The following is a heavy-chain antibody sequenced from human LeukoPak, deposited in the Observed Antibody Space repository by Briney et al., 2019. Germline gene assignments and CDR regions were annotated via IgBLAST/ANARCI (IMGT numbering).Heavy chain of an antibody. CDR2: IYRGGST. Sequence: GGSLRLSCAASGFTVSSNYMSWVRQAPGKGLEWVSVIYRGGSTDHADSVKGRFTISRDNSKNTLYLQMNNLRAEDTAMYYCARDSSGWYGNFDYWGQGTPVTVSS. CDR3: ARDSSGWYGNFDY. CDR1: GFTVSSNY. J-gene: IGHJ4*02. D-gene: IGHD6-19*01. V-gene: IGHV3-66*01.